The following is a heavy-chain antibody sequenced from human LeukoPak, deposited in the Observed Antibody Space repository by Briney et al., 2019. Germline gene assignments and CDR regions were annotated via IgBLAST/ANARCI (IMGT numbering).Heavy chain of an antibody. CDR2: IEQDGSEK. CDR1: TFTFNDYW. D-gene: IGHD3-22*01. J-gene: IGHJ6*03. V-gene: IGHV3-7*01. Sequence: GGSLRLSCAAPTFTFNDYWMSWVRQAPGKGLEWVANIEQDGSEKYYMDSVKGRFTITRDNAWNTLYLQMNSLRVDDTAVYYCARASSSWSPPFHIDVWGRGTTVTVSS. CDR3: ARASSSWSPPFHIDV.